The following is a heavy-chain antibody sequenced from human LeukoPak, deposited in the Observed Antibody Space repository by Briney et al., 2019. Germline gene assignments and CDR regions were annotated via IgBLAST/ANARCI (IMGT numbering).Heavy chain of an antibody. D-gene: IGHD6-13*01. CDR2: INHSGST. J-gene: IGHJ4*02. CDR1: GGSFSGCY. V-gene: IGHV4-34*01. CDR3: ARREGSIAAAGFDY. Sequence: SETLSLTCAVYGGSFSGCYWSWIRQPPGKGLEWIGEINHSGSTNYNPSLKSRVTISVDTSKNQFSLKLSSVTAADTAVYYCARREGSIAAAGFDYWGQGTLVTVSS.